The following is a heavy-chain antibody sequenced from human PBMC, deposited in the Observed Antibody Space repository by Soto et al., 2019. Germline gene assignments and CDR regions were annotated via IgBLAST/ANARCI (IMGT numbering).Heavy chain of an antibody. J-gene: IGHJ4*02. D-gene: IGHD3-22*01. V-gene: IGHV3-15*07. CDR1: GFTFSNAW. Sequence: EVQLVESGGGLVKPGGSLRLSCEASGFTFSNAWMNWVRQAPGKGLEWVGRIKSKTDGGTTDCAAPVKGRFTISRDDSKNTLYLQMNSLKTEDTAVYYCTTAGYYDSSCYYGEGLDYWGQGTLVTVSS. CDR3: TTAGYYDSSCYYGEGLDY. CDR2: IKSKTDGGTT.